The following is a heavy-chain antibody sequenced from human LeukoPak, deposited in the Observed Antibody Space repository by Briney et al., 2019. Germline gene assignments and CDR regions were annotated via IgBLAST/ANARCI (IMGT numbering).Heavy chain of an antibody. Sequence: GGSLRLSCEASGFTFGSYGRNWAGQVPGKGLEWVAVISYDGSNKYYADSVKGRFTISRDNSKNTLYLQMNSLRAEDTAVYYCAKVSGSGLDVWGKGTTVTVSS. V-gene: IGHV3-30*18. CDR2: ISYDGSNK. J-gene: IGHJ6*04. CDR3: AKVSGSGLDV. D-gene: IGHD3-10*01. CDR1: GFTFGSYG.